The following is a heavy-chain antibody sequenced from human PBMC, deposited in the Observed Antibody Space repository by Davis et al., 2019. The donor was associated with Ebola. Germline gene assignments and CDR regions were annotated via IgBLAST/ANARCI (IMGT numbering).Heavy chain of an antibody. CDR1: GITFSIYW. CDR2: IKEDGSAT. J-gene: IGHJ4*02. CDR3: ARCRPGNYFAN. V-gene: IGHV3-7*01. Sequence: GESLKISCAASGITFSIYWMTWVRQAPGKGLEWVANIKEDGSATYYVDSVKGRFTISRDNAKNSLYLQMSSLRAEDTAVYYCARCRPGNYFANWGQGTLVTVSS.